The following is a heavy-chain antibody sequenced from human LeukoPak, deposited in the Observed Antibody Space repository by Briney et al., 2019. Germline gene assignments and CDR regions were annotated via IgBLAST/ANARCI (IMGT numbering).Heavy chain of an antibody. D-gene: IGHD3-3*01. CDR1: GLTFSDYY. CDR3: ARDGVVMLSHYYYGMDV. J-gene: IGHJ6*02. CDR2: ISSSGSTI. V-gene: IGHV3-11*01. Sequence: PGGSLRLSCAASGLTFSDYYMSWIRQAPGKGLEWVSYISSSGSTIYYADSVKGRFTISRDNAKNSLYLQMNSLRAEDTAVYYCARDGVVMLSHYYYGMDVWGQGTTVTVSS.